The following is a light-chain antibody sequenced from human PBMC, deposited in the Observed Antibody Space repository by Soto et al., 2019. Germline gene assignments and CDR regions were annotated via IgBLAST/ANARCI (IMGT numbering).Light chain of an antibody. CDR1: QTISSW. V-gene: IGKV1-5*03. CDR2: KAC. J-gene: IGKJ1*01. Sequence: DIHMTQSPSTLSGAVGDRVTITCRASQTISSWLAWYQQKPGKAPKLLIYKACTLKSGVPSRFSGSGSGTEFTLTISILQPDDFATYYCQHYNSYSEAFGQGTNVDIK. CDR3: QHYNSYSEA.